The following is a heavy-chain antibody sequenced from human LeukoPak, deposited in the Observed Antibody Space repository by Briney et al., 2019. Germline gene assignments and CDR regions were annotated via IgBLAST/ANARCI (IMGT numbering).Heavy chain of an antibody. CDR2: IRTSGGTK. CDR1: GFTFSSYC. V-gene: IGHV3-48*04. D-gene: IGHD6-13*01. CDR3: ARGRQQQLLGPSFDM. J-gene: IGHJ3*02. Sequence: GGSLRLSCAASGFTFSSYCMNWVRQAPGKGLEWVAYIRTSGGTKNYADSVKGRFTISRDNAQNSLYLQMTSLRAEDPVVYYCARGRQQQLLGPSFDMWGRGTRVTVSS.